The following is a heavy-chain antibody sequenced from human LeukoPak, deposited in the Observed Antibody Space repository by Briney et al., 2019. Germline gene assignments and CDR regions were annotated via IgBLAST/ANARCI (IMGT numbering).Heavy chain of an antibody. CDR2: ISGSGGST. D-gene: IGHD3-10*01. Sequence: SGGSLRLSCAASGFTFSSYAMSCVRQAPGKGLEWVSAISGSGGSTYYADSVKGRFTISRDNSKNTLYLQMNSLRAEDTAVYYCAKGERLWFGESPFYYWGQGTLVTVSS. V-gene: IGHV3-23*01. CDR3: AKGERLWFGESPFYY. J-gene: IGHJ4*02. CDR1: GFTFSSYA.